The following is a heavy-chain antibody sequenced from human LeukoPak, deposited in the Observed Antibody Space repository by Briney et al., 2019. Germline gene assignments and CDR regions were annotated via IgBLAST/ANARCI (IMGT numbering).Heavy chain of an antibody. V-gene: IGHV4-38-2*02. D-gene: IGHD3-3*01. CDR3: ARAVPGVAEGY. CDR1: GGSISSYY. CDR2: IYHSGST. J-gene: IGHJ4*02. Sequence: SETLSLTCTVSGGSISSYYWGWIRQPPGKGLEWIGSIYHSGSTYYNPSLKSRVTMSVDTSKNQFSLKLSSVTAADTAVYYCARAVPGVAEGYWGQGTLVTVSS.